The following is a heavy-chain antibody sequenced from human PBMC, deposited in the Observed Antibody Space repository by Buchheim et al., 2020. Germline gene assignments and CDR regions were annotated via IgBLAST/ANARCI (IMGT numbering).Heavy chain of an antibody. V-gene: IGHV1-69*12. D-gene: IGHD3-22*01. CDR2: IIPIFGTA. Sequence: QVQLVQSGAAVKKPGSSVKVSCKASGGTFSSYAISWVRQAPGQGLEWMGGIIPIFGTANYAQKFQGSVTITADESTRTAYMGLSSLRSEDTAVDYCAIDLEYYYDSSGYDAFDIWGQGT. J-gene: IGHJ3*02. CDR3: AIDLEYYYDSSGYDAFDI. CDR1: GGTFSSYA.